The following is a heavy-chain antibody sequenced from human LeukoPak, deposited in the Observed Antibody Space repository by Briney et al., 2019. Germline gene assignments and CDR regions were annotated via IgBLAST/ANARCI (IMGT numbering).Heavy chain of an antibody. CDR3: TSPIGDGPNWFDP. V-gene: IGHV4-4*02. J-gene: IGHJ5*02. CDR1: GGSISRDNW. D-gene: IGHD3-10*01. CDR2: IHHSGST. Sequence: SGTLSLTCTVSGGSISRDNWWGWVRQPPGKGLEWIGEIHHSGSTNYNPSLKSRVTISVDKSENQFSLKLTSVTAADTAVYYCTSPIGDGPNWFDPWGQGTLVTVSS.